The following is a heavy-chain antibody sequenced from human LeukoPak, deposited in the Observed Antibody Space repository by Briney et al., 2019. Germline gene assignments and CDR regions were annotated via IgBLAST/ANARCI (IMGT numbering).Heavy chain of an antibody. CDR3: AKAPRAATYHYYYYYYMDV. V-gene: IGHV3-30*02. D-gene: IGHD2-15*01. J-gene: IGHJ6*03. CDR2: IRYDGSNK. Sequence: GGSLRLSCAASGFTFSSYGMHWVRQAPGKGLEWVAFIRYDGSNKYYADSVKGRFTISGDNSKNTLYLQMNSLRAEDTAVYYCAKAPRAATYHYYYYYYMDVWGKGTTVTVSS. CDR1: GFTFSSYG.